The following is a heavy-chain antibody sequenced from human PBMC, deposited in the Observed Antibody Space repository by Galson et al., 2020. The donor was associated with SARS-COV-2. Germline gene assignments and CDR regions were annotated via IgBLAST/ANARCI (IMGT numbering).Heavy chain of an antibody. V-gene: IGHV3-33*01. CDR2: IWYDGSNK. CDR1: GFTFSSYG. D-gene: IGHD6-13*01. J-gene: IGHJ6*02. CDR3: ARVAATYYYYYYGMDV. Sequence: SCAASGFTFSSYGMHWVRQAPGKGLEWVAVIWYDGSNKYYADSVKGRFTISRDNSKNTLYLQMNSLRAEDTAVYYCARVAATYYYYYYGMDVWGQGTTVTVSS.